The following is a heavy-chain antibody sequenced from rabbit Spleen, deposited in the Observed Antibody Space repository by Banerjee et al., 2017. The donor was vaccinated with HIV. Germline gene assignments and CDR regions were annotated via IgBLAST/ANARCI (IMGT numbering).Heavy chain of an antibody. D-gene: IGHD1-1*01. CDR1: GVSLNDKDV. J-gene: IGHJ4*01. V-gene: IGHV1S45*01. CDR3: ARDLVAVIGWNFNL. CDR2: INVVTGKS. Sequence: QEQLVESGGGLVKPEGSLKLSCNASGVSLNDKDVMCWVRQAQGKGLEWIACINVVTGKSVSASWAKGRVTMSRTSSTTVTLQMTSLTAADTATYFCARDLVAVIGWNFNLWGPGTLVTVS.